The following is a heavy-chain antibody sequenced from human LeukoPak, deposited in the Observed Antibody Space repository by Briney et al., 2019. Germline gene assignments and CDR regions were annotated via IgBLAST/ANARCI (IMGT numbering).Heavy chain of an antibody. J-gene: IGHJ1*01. V-gene: IGHV5-51*01. CDR1: GYSFTSYW. CDR2: IYPGDSET. D-gene: IGHD6-13*01. CDR3: ARLLSSSEEYFQL. Sequence: GESLKISCKGSGYSFTSYWIGWVRQVPGKGLEWMGIIYPGDSETRYSPSFQGQISISADSSITTAYLQWRSLKASDTAMYYCARLLSSSEEYFQLWGQGTLVTVSS.